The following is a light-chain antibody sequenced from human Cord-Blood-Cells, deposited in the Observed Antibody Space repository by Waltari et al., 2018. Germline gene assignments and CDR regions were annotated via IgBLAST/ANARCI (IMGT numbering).Light chain of an antibody. CDR2: GAS. CDR3: QQYNNWPPLT. CDR1: QSVSSN. Sequence: EIVMTQYPATLSVSPGDRATFSCRASQSVSSNLAWYQQKPGQAPRLLIYGASTRATGIPARFSGSGSGTEFTLTISSLQSEDFAVYYCQQYNNWPPLTFGGGTKVEIK. J-gene: IGKJ4*01. V-gene: IGKV3-15*01.